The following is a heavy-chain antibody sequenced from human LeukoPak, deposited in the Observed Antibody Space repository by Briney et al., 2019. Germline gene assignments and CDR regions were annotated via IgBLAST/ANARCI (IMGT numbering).Heavy chain of an antibody. CDR1: GDSLSSNSAA. Sequence: PSQTLSLTCAISGDSLSSNSAAWSWPRPSPSRGLEWLGRTYYRSKWYNDYAVSVKSRITINPDTSKNQFSLQLNSVTPEDTAVYYCARGNAAPDYWGQGTLVTVSS. J-gene: IGHJ4*02. CDR3: ARGNAAPDY. V-gene: IGHV6-1*01. CDR2: TYYRSKWYN. D-gene: IGHD6-13*01.